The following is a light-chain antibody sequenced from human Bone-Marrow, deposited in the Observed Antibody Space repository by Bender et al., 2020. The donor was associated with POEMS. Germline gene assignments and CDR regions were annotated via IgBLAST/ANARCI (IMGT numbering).Light chain of an antibody. Sequence: VLTQPPSVSVAPGQTATITCGGNNIGSKSVHWYQHVPGSAPKLVIYGNRDRYSGVPDRFSGSKSGTSASLAITGLQAEDEADYYCQTYDSNLNNFVFGTGTEVIVL. J-gene: IGLJ1*01. CDR3: QTYDSNLNNFV. CDR1: NNIGSKS. CDR2: GNR. V-gene: IGLV1-40*01.